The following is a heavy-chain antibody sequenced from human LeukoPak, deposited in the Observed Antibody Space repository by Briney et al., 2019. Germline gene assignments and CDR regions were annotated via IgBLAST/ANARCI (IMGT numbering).Heavy chain of an antibody. CDR1: GFTFSSYA. V-gene: IGHV3-30-3*01. D-gene: IGHD5-24*01. J-gene: IGHJ4*02. CDR3: ARVWRWLQFGPPDY. CDR2: ISYDGSNK. Sequence: GGSLRRSCAASGFTFSSYAMHWVRQAPGKGLEWVAVISYDGSNKYYADSVKGRFTISRDNSKNTLYLQMNSLRAEDTAVYYCARVWRWLQFGPPDYWGQGTLVTVSS.